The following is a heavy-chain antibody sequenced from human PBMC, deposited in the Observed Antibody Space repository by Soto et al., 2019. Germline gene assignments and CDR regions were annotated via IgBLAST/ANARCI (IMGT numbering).Heavy chain of an antibody. J-gene: IGHJ6*03. CDR1: GFTFSSYS. V-gene: IGHV3-21*01. CDR3: ARDPEQRNPYYYYYYMDV. Sequence: VQLVESGGGLVKPGGSLRLSCAASGFTFSSYSMNWVRQAPGKGLEWVSSISSSSSYIYYADSVKGRFTISRDNAKNSLYLQMNSLRAEDTAVYYCARDPEQRNPYYYYYYMDVWGKGTTVTVSS. D-gene: IGHD6-25*01. CDR2: ISSSSSYI.